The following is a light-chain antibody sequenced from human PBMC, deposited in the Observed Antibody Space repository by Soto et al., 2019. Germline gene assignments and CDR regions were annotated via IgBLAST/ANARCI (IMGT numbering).Light chain of an antibody. CDR2: DVS. CDR1: SSDVGGYSY. V-gene: IGLV2-14*01. CDR3: ASYTTSSTYD. J-gene: IGLJ1*01. Sequence: QSALTQPASVSGSPGQSIAISCTGTSSDVGGYSYVSWYQQRPGKAPKLVISDVSNRPSGVSDRFSGSKSGNTASLTISGLQTEDEADYYCASYTTSSTYDFGTGTKVTVL.